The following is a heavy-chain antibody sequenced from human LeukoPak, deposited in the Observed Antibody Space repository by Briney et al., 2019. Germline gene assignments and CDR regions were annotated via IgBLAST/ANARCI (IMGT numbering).Heavy chain of an antibody. V-gene: IGHV3-30-3*01. D-gene: IGHD6-13*01. CDR1: GFTFSSYA. CDR3: ARVDSSSAYTYFQH. J-gene: IGHJ1*01. Sequence: GGSLRLSCAASGFTFSSYAMHWVRQAPGKGLEWVAVVAYDGSNEYYPDSVKGRFTISRDNSKNTLYLLMNSLRAEDTAVYYCARVDSSSAYTYFQHWGQGTLVTVSS. CDR2: VAYDGSNE.